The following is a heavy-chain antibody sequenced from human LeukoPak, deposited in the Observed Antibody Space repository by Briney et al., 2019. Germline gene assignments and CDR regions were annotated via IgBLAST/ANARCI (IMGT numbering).Heavy chain of an antibody. V-gene: IGHV3-23*01. J-gene: IGHJ4*02. D-gene: IGHD3-10*01. CDR3: ARSNTWRGSFDY. CDR1: GFTFSSYA. Sequence: PGGSLRLSCAGSGFTFSSYAMSWVRQAPGKGLEWVSTISGSGGRIYYADSVKGRFTISRDNSKNTLYLQMNSLRAEDTAVYYCARSNTWRGSFDYWGQGTLVTVSS. CDR2: ISGSGGRI.